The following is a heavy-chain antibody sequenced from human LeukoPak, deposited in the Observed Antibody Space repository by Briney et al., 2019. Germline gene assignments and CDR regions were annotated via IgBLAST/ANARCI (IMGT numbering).Heavy chain of an antibody. Sequence: RASVKVSCKASGYTFTGYYMHWVRQAPGQGLEWMGWINPNSGGTNYAQKFQGRVTMTRDTSISTAYMELSRLRSDDTAVYYCARDVDYGDLAYAFDIWGQGTMVTVSS. V-gene: IGHV1-2*02. CDR1: GYTFTGYY. D-gene: IGHD4-17*01. J-gene: IGHJ3*02. CDR3: ARDVDYGDLAYAFDI. CDR2: INPNSGGT.